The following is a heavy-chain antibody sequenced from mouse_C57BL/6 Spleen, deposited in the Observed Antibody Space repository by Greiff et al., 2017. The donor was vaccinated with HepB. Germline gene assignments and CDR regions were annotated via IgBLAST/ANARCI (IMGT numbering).Heavy chain of an antibody. J-gene: IGHJ3*01. D-gene: IGHD1-1*01. V-gene: IGHV1-52*01. CDR3: ARGGLLLRYPAGFAY. CDR2: IDPSDSET. Sequence: QVQLQQPGAELVRPGSSVKLSCKASGYTFTSYWMHWVKQRPIQGLEWIGNIDPSDSETHYNQKFKDKATLTVDKSSSTAYMQLSSLTSEDSAVYVCARGGLLLRYPAGFAYWGQGTLVTVSA. CDR1: GYTFTSYW.